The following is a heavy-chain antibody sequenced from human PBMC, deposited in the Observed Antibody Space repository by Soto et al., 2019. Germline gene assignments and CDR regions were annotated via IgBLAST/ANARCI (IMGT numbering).Heavy chain of an antibody. J-gene: IGHJ2*01. CDR2: IYHSGST. CDR3: ARDSRTSGWYDSWYFDL. Sequence: QLQLQESDSGLVKPSQTLSLTCAVSGGSISSGHYFWSWIRQPPGKGLEWIGYIYHSGSTNYNPSLKSRVTISVDRSKNQLSLKLSSVTAADTAVYYCARDSRTSGWYDSWYFDLWGRGTLVTVSS. D-gene: IGHD6-19*01. V-gene: IGHV4-30-2*01. CDR1: GGSISSGHYF.